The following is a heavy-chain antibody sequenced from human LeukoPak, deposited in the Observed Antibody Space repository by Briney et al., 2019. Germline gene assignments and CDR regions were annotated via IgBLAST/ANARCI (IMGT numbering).Heavy chain of an antibody. CDR2: IKQDGSEK. Sequence: GGSLRLSCAASGFTFSSYWMHWVRQAPGKGLEWVANIKQDGSEKYYVDSVKGRFTISRDNARNSLYLQMNSLRAEDTAVYSCVRDGDTSGYTNWGQGTLVTVSS. CDR3: VRDGDTSGYTN. CDR1: GFTFSSYW. V-gene: IGHV3-7*01. J-gene: IGHJ4*02. D-gene: IGHD3-22*01.